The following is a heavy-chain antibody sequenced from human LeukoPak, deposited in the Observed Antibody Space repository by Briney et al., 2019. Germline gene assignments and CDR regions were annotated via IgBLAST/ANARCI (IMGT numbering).Heavy chain of an antibody. J-gene: IGHJ3*02. D-gene: IGHD3-16*02. V-gene: IGHV3-7*03. CDR2: IKQDGSEK. CDR1: GFTFSSYW. Sequence: GGSLRLSCAASGFTFSSYWMSWVRQAPGKGLEWVANIKQDGSEKYYVDSMKGRFTISRDNAKNSLYLQMNSLRAEDTAVYYCARVPSYYDYVWGSYRLGAFDIWGQGTMVTVSS. CDR3: ARVPSYYDYVWGSYRLGAFDI.